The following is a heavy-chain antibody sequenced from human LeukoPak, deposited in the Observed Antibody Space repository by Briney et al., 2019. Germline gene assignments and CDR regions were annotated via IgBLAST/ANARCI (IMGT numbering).Heavy chain of an antibody. V-gene: IGHV4-34*01. Sequence: SETLSLTCAVYGGSFSGYYWSWIRQPPGKGLEWIGEINHSGSTNYNPSLKSRVTISVDTSKNQFSLKLSSVTAADTAVYYCARDDQLQNYYYYGMDVWGQGTTVTVSS. CDR1: GGSFSGYY. CDR2: INHSGST. CDR3: ARDDQLQNYYYYGMDV. J-gene: IGHJ6*02. D-gene: IGHD2-2*01.